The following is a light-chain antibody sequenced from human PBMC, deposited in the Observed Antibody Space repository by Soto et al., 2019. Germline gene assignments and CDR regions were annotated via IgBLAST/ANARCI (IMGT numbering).Light chain of an antibody. J-gene: IGKJ4*01. CDR2: GAS. V-gene: IGKV3-15*01. Sequence: EIVMTQSPATLSVSPGARVTLSCRASQSVSSYLAWYQQKPGQAPRLLIYGASTGATGIPARFSGSGSGTEFIRTISSLQPEDFAVYYCQQYSKWPRTFGGGTKVEIK. CDR1: QSVSSY. CDR3: QQYSKWPRT.